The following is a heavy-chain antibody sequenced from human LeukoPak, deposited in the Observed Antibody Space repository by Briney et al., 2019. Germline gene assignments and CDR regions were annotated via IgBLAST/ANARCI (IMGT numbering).Heavy chain of an antibody. CDR3: ATGSYFNY. J-gene: IGHJ4*02. Sequence: GGSLRLSCVASGFTFSSYWMHWVRQAPGKGPVWVSRINSDGSSTSYADSVKGRFTISRDNAKNTLYLQMNSLRAEDTAVYYCATGSYFNYWGQGTLVTVSS. V-gene: IGHV3-74*01. CDR2: INSDGSST. CDR1: GFTFSSYW.